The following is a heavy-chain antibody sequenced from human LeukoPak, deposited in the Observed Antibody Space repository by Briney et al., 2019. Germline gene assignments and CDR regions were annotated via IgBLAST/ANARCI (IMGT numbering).Heavy chain of an antibody. CDR2: MYYSGST. CDR3: ARTQEAGYSSGRYDSYYYYYMDV. J-gene: IGHJ6*03. CDR1: GHSISSGYY. V-gene: IGHV4-38-2*02. Sequence: SETLSLTCTVSGHSISSGYYWGWTRQPPGKGLEWIGSMYYSGSTYYNPSLKSRVTISVDTSKNQFSLKLTSVTAADTAVYYCARTQEAGYSSGRYDSYYYYYMDVWGKGTTVTISS. D-gene: IGHD6-19*01.